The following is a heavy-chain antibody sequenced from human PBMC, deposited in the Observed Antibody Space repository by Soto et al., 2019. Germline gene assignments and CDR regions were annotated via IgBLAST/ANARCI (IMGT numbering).Heavy chain of an antibody. CDR1: GFTVSSNY. Sequence: PGGSLRLSCAASGFTVSSNYMSWVRQAPGKGLEWVSVIYSGGSTYYADSVKGRFTISRDNSKNTLYLQMNSLRAEDTAVYYCARDHHMFRGVLYYYYGMDVWGQGTTVTVSS. V-gene: IGHV3-53*01. J-gene: IGHJ6*02. CDR3: ARDHHMFRGVLYYYYGMDV. CDR2: IYSGGST. D-gene: IGHD3-10*01.